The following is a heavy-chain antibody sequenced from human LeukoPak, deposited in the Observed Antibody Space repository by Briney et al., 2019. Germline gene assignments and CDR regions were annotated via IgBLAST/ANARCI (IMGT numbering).Heavy chain of an antibody. Sequence: SETLSLTCTVSSGSISSYYWSWIRQPPGKGLEWIGYIYYSGSTNYNPSLKSRVTISVDTSKNQFSLKLSSVTAADTAVYYCASKGKLGDAFDIWGQGTVVTVSS. D-gene: IGHD3-16*01. CDR2: IYYSGST. J-gene: IGHJ3*02. V-gene: IGHV4-59*01. CDR3: ASKGKLGDAFDI. CDR1: SGSISSYY.